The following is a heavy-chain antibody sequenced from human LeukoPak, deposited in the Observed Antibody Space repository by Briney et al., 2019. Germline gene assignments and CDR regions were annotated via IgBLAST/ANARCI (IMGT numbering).Heavy chain of an antibody. CDR2: IDWDDDK. Sequence: SGPALVKPTQTLTLTCTFSGFSLSTSGMCVSWIRQPPGKALEWLARIDWDDDKYYSTSLKTRLTISKDTSKNQVVLTMTNMDPVDTATYYCARLLRSGEFYYYYYYMDVWGKGTTVTVSS. D-gene: IGHD3-10*01. CDR1: GFSLSTSGMC. J-gene: IGHJ6*03. CDR3: ARLLRSGEFYYYYYYMDV. V-gene: IGHV2-70*11.